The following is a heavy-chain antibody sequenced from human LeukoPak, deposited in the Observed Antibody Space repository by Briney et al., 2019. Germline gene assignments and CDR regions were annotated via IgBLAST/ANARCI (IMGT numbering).Heavy chain of an antibody. CDR3: ASCNDSSGYFAY. CDR1: GYTFTDYA. J-gene: IGHJ4*02. CDR2: VNTNTGNP. D-gene: IGHD3-22*01. V-gene: IGHV7-4-1*02. Sequence: ASVKVSCKPSGYTFTDYAINWVRQAPGQGLEYMGWVNTNTGNPTYAQGFTGRFVFSSDSSISTAYLQITSLKADDSAIYFCASCNDSSGYFAYWGQGTLVTVSS.